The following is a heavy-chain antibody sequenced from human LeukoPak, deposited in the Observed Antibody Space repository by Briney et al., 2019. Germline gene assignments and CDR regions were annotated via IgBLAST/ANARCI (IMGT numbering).Heavy chain of an antibody. CDR3: ARDQSPGSYYYYYGMDV. CDR1: GFTFSDYY. V-gene: IGHV3-11*01. J-gene: IGHJ6*02. CDR2: ISSSGSTI. Sequence: EGSLRLSCAASGFTFSDYYMSWIRQAPGKGLEWVSYISSSGSTIYYADSVKGRFTISRDNAKNSLYLQMNSLRAEDTAVYYCARDQSPGSYYYYYGMDVWGQGTTVTVSS. D-gene: IGHD3-10*01.